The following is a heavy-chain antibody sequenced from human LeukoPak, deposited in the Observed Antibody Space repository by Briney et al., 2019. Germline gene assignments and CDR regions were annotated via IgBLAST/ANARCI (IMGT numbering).Heavy chain of an antibody. CDR2: IYYSGST. V-gene: IGHV4-59*01. Sequence: SETLSLTCTVSGGSISSYYWSWIRQPPGKGLEWIGYIYYSGSTNYNPSLKNRFTISVDTSKNQFSLKLSSVTAADTAVYYCARGTTIAATDWGQGTLVTVSS. D-gene: IGHD6-13*01. CDR3: ARGTTIAATD. CDR1: GGSISSYY. J-gene: IGHJ4*02.